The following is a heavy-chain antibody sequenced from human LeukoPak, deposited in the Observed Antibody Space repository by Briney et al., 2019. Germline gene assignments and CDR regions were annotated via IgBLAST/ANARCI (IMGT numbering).Heavy chain of an antibody. D-gene: IGHD3-22*01. J-gene: IGHJ4*02. CDR1: GFTVSSNY. CDR2: IANDGRT. CDR3: ARDDTSGCYYEFGY. V-gene: IGHV3-53*01. Sequence: GGSLRLSCAASGFTVSSNYMSWVRQAPGKGLECVSVIANDGRTYYANSVKGRFTISRDISKNMVYLQMNSLRADDTAVYYCARDDTSGCYYEFGYWGQGTLVTVSS.